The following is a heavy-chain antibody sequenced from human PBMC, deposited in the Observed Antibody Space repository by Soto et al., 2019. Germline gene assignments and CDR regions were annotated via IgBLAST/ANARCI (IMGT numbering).Heavy chain of an antibody. D-gene: IGHD5-18*01. CDR2: MNPGSGDT. J-gene: IGHJ5*02. CDR3: ARMASFGSLNWFDP. Sequence: GASVKVSCKASGYTFTNNDVTWVRQATGQGLEWMGWMNPGSGDTGYAQKFQGRVTMTRNISIATAYMELSSLRSEDTAIYYCARMASFGSLNWFDPWGQGTLATVS. V-gene: IGHV1-8*01. CDR1: GYTFTNND.